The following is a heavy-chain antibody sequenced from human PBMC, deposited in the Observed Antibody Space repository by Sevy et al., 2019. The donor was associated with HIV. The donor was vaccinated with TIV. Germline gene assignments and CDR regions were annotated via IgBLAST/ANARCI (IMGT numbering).Heavy chain of an antibody. Sequence: GGSLRLSCAASGFTFSSYAMSWVRQAPGKGLECVSVISGGSISTYYADSVKGRFTISRDNSKNTLYLRMNSLRAEDTAVYYCAKNRMGATLDAFDIWGQGTMVTVS. D-gene: IGHD1-26*01. J-gene: IGHJ3*02. CDR2: ISGGSIST. CDR1: GFTFSSYA. V-gene: IGHV3-23*01. CDR3: AKNRMGATLDAFDI.